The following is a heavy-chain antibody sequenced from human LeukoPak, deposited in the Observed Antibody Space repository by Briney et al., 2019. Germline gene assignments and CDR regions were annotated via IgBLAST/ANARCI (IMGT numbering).Heavy chain of an antibody. CDR1: GFTVSSNY. CDR3: ARGPSSGWSYYFDY. D-gene: IGHD6-19*01. V-gene: IGHV3-66*01. Sequence: PGGSLRLSCAASGFTVSSNYMSWVRQAPGKGLEWVSVIYSGGSTYYADSVKGRFTISRDNSKNTLYLQMNSLRAEDTAVYYCARGPSSGWSYYFDYWGQGTLVTVSS. J-gene: IGHJ4*02. CDR2: IYSGGST.